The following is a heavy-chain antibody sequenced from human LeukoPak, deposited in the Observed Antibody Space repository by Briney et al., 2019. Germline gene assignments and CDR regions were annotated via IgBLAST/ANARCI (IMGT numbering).Heavy chain of an antibody. J-gene: IGHJ6*04. CDR3: ARDRIYDSTPEVV. CDR2: IYHSGST. D-gene: IGHD3-22*01. V-gene: IGHV4-30-2*01. Sequence: SQTLSLTCTVSGGSIRSGDYYWSWIRQPPGKGLEWIGYIYHSGSTYYNPSLKSRVTISVDTSKNQFSLKLSSVTAADTAVYYCARDRIYDSTPEVVWGKGTTVTVSS. CDR1: GGSIRSGDYY.